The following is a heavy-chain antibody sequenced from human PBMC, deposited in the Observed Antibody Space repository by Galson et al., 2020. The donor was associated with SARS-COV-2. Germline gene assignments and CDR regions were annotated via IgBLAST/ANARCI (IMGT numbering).Heavy chain of an antibody. J-gene: IGHJ4*02. D-gene: IGHD3-22*01. CDR2: INPDGGSA. Sequence: ASVKVSCKSSGYTFTTHYIQWVRQAPGQRLEWMGIINPDGGSASYAQKFQGRVTMTSDTSTNTVFMELSRLTSEDTAVYYCARVGDLYDTSSHPFEYWGQGTLVTVSS. V-gene: IGHV1-46*01. CDR1: GYTFTTHY. CDR3: ARVGDLYDTSSHPFEY.